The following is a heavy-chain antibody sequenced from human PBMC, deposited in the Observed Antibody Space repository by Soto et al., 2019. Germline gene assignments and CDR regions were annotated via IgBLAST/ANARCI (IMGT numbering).Heavy chain of an antibody. J-gene: IGHJ4*02. D-gene: IGHD3-10*01. CDR3: ARRWGEGRVDY. CDR1: GGSISSSNW. Sequence: QVQLQESGPGLVKPSGTLSLTCAVSGGSISSSNWWSWVRQPPGKGLQWIGEIYHSGSTNYIPSLKIRFTISVDKSRNQFSLTLSSVTAADTAVYYCARRWGEGRVDYWGQGTLVTVSS. V-gene: IGHV4-4*02. CDR2: IYHSGST.